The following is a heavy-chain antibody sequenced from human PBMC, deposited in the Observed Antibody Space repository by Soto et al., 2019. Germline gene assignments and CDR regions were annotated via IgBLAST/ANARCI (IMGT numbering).Heavy chain of an antibody. D-gene: IGHD3-16*01. Sequence: EVQLLESGGGLVQPGGSLRLSCAASGFTFSNSWMNWVRQAPGKGLEWVANIKQDGGEKSYVDSVKGRFTISRDNAKNSLYLQMNSLRAEDTAVYYCARGYGWFDPWGQGTLVTVSS. CDR3: ARGYGWFDP. CDR1: GFTFSNSW. CDR2: IKQDGGEK. J-gene: IGHJ5*02. V-gene: IGHV3-7*04.